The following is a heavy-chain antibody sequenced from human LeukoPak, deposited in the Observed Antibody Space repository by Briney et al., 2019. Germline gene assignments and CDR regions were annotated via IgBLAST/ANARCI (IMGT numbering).Heavy chain of an antibody. D-gene: IGHD2-2*01. Sequence: GGSLRLSCAASGFTFSSYSMNWVRQAPGKGLEWVSSISSSSSYIYYADSVKGRFTISRDNAKNSLYLQMNSLRAEDTAVYYCARDYHHRLLPLFFDYWGQGTLVTVSS. CDR3: ARDYHHRLLPLFFDY. J-gene: IGHJ4*02. V-gene: IGHV3-21*01. CDR1: GFTFSSYS. CDR2: ISSSSSYI.